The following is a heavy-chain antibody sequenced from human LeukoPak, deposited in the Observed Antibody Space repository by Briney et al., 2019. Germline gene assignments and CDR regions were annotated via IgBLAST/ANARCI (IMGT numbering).Heavy chain of an antibody. J-gene: IGHJ4*02. Sequence: ASVRVSCKASSYTFTTYAITWVQQAPGQGLEWMGWISAYNGKTNYAQKLQGRVTMTTDTSTNTAYMELRSLRSDDTAVYYCARDLVVVPAAPHWGQGTLVTVSS. CDR3: ARDLVVVPAAPH. CDR1: SYTFTTYA. CDR2: ISAYNGKT. D-gene: IGHD2-2*01. V-gene: IGHV1-18*01.